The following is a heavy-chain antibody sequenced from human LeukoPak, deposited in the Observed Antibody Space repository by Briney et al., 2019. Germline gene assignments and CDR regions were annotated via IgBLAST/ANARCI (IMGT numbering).Heavy chain of an antibody. CDR1: GGTFSSYA. CDR2: NIPIFGTA. CDR3: ARDYTHDYGGGY. J-gene: IGHJ4*02. V-gene: IGHV1-69*13. D-gene: IGHD4-23*01. Sequence: ASVKVSCKASGGTFSSYAISWVRQAPGQGLEWMGGNIPIFGTANYAQKFQGRVTITADESTSTAYMELSSLRSEDTAVYYCARDYTHDYGGGYWGQGTLVTVSS.